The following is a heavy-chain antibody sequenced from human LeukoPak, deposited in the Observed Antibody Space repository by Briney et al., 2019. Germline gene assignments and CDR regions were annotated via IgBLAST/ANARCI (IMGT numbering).Heavy chain of an antibody. J-gene: IGHJ5*02. CDR1: GYSINNYW. CDR2: IYPADSDI. V-gene: IGHV5-51*01. D-gene: IGHD2-15*01. Sequence: GESLKISCKGPGYSINNYWIGWVRQMPGKGLEWMGIIYPADSDIRYSPSFQGQVTISADKSISTVHLQWSSLKASDTAMYYCARQEYCSGGSCYTWFDPWGQGTLVTVSS. CDR3: ARQEYCSGGSCYTWFDP.